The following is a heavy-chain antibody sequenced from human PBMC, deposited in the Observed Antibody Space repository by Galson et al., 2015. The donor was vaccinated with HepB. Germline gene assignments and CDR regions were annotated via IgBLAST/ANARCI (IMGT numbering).Heavy chain of an antibody. Sequence: SLRLSCAASGFTFSSYGMHWVRQAPGKGLEWVAVIWYDGSNKYYADSVKGRFTISRDNSKNTLYLQMNSLRAEDTAVYYCAREDNTAMDLKDAFDIWGQGTMVTVSS. CDR1: GFTFSSYG. CDR3: AREDNTAMDLKDAFDI. CDR2: IWYDGSNK. V-gene: IGHV3-33*01. D-gene: IGHD5-18*01. J-gene: IGHJ3*02.